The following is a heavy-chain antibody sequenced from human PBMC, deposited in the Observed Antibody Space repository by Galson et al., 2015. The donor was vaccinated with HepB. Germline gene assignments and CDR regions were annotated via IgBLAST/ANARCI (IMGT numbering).Heavy chain of an antibody. D-gene: IGHD3-16*01. CDR3: ASAXYIMGPFDN. CDR2: SSSSGTTL. V-gene: IGHV3-48*03. CDR1: GFTXXXYN. Sequence: SLRLSXXXSGFTXXXYNXXXXRQAXGKGLXXXXYSSSSGTTLFYADSVKGRXXISRDNAKXTXSLXMDSLRVEDTAVYYXASAXYIMGPFDNWCQGTLVTVXS. J-gene: IGHJ4*02.